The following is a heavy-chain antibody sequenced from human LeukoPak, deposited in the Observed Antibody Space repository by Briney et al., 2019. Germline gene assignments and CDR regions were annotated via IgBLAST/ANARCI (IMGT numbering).Heavy chain of an antibody. J-gene: IGHJ4*02. CDR1: GFTFSSYS. CDR2: ISSSSSTI. Sequence: GGSLRLSCAASGFTFSSYSMTWVRQAPGKGLEWVSYISSSSSTIYYADSVKGRFTISRDNAKNSLYLQMNSLRAEDTAVYYCARDFVYSSSWYSPPGGQGTLVTVSS. D-gene: IGHD6-13*01. CDR3: ARDFVYSSSWYSPP. V-gene: IGHV3-48*04.